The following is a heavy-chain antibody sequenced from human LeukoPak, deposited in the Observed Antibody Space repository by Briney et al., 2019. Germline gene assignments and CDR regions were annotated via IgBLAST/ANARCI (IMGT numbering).Heavy chain of an antibody. CDR1: GFTFSDYA. CDR3: ARGFSSGWYGDYYYYYGMDV. CDR2: ISGSGGSI. V-gene: IGHV3-23*01. Sequence: GGSLRLSCTASGFTFSDYAMSWVRQAPGKGLEWVSGISGSGGSIRYADSMKGRFIISRDNSKNTLYLQMNSLRAEDTAVYYCARGFSSGWYGDYYYYYGMDVWGQGTTVTVSS. J-gene: IGHJ6*02. D-gene: IGHD6-19*01.